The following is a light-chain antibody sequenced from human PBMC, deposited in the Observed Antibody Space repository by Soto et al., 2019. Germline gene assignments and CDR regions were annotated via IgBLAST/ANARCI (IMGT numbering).Light chain of an antibody. CDR1: QSVRSSY. J-gene: IGKJ2*01. CDR2: GAS. V-gene: IGKV3-20*01. Sequence: EIVLTQSPDTLSLSPGERATLSCRASQSVRSSYLAWYQQRPGQAPRLLIYGASSRATGIPDRFSGDGSGTDFALTISRLEPEDFAVYYCQQYGSSPGSTFGQGTKLEIK. CDR3: QQYGSSPGST.